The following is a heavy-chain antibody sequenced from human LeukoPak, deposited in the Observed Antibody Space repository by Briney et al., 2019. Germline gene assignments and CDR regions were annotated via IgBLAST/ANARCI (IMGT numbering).Heavy chain of an antibody. CDR1: GGSFSSGGYS. CDR3: ARALKGVAGTGGYIDY. D-gene: IGHD6-19*01. CDR2: IYHSGST. V-gene: IGHV4-30-2*01. J-gene: IGHJ4*02. Sequence: SETLSLTCAVSGGSFSSGGYSWSWIRQPPGKGLEWIGYIYHSGSTYYNPSLKSRVTISVDRSKNQFSLKLSSVTAADTAVYYCARALKGVAGTGGYIDYWGQGTLVTVSS.